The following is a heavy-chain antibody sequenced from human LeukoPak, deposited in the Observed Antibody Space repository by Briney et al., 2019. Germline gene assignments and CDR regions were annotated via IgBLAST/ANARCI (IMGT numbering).Heavy chain of an antibody. CDR2: ISAYNGNT. D-gene: IGHD4-17*01. J-gene: IGHJ4*02. Sequence: GASVKVSCKASGGTFSSYGISWVRQAPGQGLEWMGWISAYNGNTNYAQKLQGRVTMTTDTSTSTAYMELRSLRSDDTAVYYCARDRDDYGDYLFDYWGQGTLVTVSS. CDR3: ARDRDDYGDYLFDY. CDR1: GGTFSSYG. V-gene: IGHV1-18*01.